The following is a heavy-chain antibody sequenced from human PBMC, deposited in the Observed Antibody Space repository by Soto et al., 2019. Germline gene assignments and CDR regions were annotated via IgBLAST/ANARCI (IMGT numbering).Heavy chain of an antibody. Sequence: QVQLQESGPGLVKPSETMSLSCTVSGGSISSYYWSWFRQSPGKRMEWIGYVHHSWGSSYNPSLQSRVAISRDATRRQFSLKVTSVTATDTAVYYCARQGFGPLHGLVDVWGQGTTVTVSS. CDR2: VHHSWGS. J-gene: IGHJ6*02. CDR1: GGSISSYY. D-gene: IGHD3-10*01. CDR3: ARQGFGPLHGLVDV. V-gene: IGHV4-59*08.